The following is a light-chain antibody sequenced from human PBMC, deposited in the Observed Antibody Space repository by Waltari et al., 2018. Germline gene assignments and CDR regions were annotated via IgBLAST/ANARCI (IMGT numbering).Light chain of an antibody. V-gene: IGLV1-44*01. J-gene: IGLJ2*01. Sequence: QSLLTQPPSASGTPGQRVTISCSGGISNIGSTTINWYRQFPGTAPKVLIYSNDQRTSGVPERFSGSKSGTSASLAISGLQSEDEADYYCAAWDDSLGGPVFGGGTKLTVL. CDR3: AAWDDSLGGPV. CDR2: SND. CDR1: ISNIGSTT.